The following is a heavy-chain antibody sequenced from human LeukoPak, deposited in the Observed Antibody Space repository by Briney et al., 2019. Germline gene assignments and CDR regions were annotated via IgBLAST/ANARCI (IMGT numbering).Heavy chain of an antibody. Sequence: SVKVSCKASGGTFSSYAISWVRQAPGQGLEWMGEIIPIFGTANYAQKFQGRVTITTDESTSTAYMELSSLRSEDTAVYYRARSSRYSYGLGSYYFDYWGQGTLVTVSS. CDR3: ARSSRYSYGLGSYYFDY. CDR2: IIPIFGTA. D-gene: IGHD5-18*01. J-gene: IGHJ4*02. V-gene: IGHV1-69*05. CDR1: GGTFSSYA.